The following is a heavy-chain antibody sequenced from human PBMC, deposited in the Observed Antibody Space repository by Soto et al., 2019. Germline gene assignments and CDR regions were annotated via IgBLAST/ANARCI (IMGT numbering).Heavy chain of an antibody. CDR1: GFIFSDHY. V-gene: IGHV3-72*01. D-gene: IGHD2-21*02. CDR3: ARGNPGGDWRNLAY. CDR2: IRNKANSYTT. J-gene: IGHJ4*02. Sequence: EVQLVESGGGLVQPGGSLRLSCAASGFIFSDHYMDWVRQAPGKGLEWVGRIRNKANSYTTLYAASVKGRFTISRDDSAHSVYLQMNSLKIEDTAEYYCARGNPGGDWRNLAYWSQGTLVTVSS.